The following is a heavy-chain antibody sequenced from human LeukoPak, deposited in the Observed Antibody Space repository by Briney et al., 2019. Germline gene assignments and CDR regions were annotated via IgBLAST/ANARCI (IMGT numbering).Heavy chain of an antibody. Sequence: PGGSLRLSCAASGFTFSSYAMSWVRQAPGKGLEWVSAISGSGGSTYYADSVKGRFTISRDNPKNTLYLQMNSLRAEDTAVYYSAKPKVSKLGTAMEPWGQGTLVTVSS. D-gene: IGHD5-18*01. CDR3: AKPKVSKLGTAMEP. CDR2: ISGSGGST. J-gene: IGHJ4*02. CDR1: GFTFSSYA. V-gene: IGHV3-23*01.